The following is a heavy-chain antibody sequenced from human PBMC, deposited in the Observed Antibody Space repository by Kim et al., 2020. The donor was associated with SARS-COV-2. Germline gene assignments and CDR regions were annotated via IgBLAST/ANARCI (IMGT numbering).Heavy chain of an antibody. CDR1: RFTFSRHW. CDR3: ATEYDSGWSWDFDS. J-gene: IGHJ4*02. V-gene: IGHV3-7*03. CDR2: IKPDGSQS. Sequence: GGSLRLSCVASRFTFSRHWMAWVRQAPGKGLEWLVNIKPDGSQSHCVDSVKGRFTISRDNAKNSVFLQMNSLRVEDTGLYYCATEYDSGWSWDFDSRGQGTLVTV. D-gene: IGHD6-19*01.